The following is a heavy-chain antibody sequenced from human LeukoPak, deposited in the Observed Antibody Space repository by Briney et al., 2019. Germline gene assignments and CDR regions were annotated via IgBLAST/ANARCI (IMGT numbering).Heavy chain of an antibody. J-gene: IGHJ3*02. D-gene: IGHD1-26*01. V-gene: IGHV1-46*03. CDR1: GYTFSSYY. CDR3: GMVGATTGVGDRDDAFDI. CDR2: INPKSNIT. Sequence: ASVKVSCKASGYTFSSYYIHWVRQAPGQGLDWMGIINPKSNITVYAQKFQGRVSMTRDMSTNTAYMELSSLRSEDTAVYYCGMVGATTGVGDRDDAFDIWGQGTMVTVSS.